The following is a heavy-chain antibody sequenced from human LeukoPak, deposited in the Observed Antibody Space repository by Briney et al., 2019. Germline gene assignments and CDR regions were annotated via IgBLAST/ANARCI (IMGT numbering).Heavy chain of an antibody. J-gene: IGHJ4*02. CDR3: ARAWGIVGAD. CDR2: ITNSGNSK. V-gene: IGHV3-48*04. Sequence: GGSLRLSCAASEFTFSSYSMNWVRQAPGKGLEWVSYITNSGNSKSYADSVKGRFTISRDNAKNSLYLQMNSLRAEDTAVYYCARAWGIVGADWGQGTLVTVSS. CDR1: EFTFSSYS. D-gene: IGHD1-26*01.